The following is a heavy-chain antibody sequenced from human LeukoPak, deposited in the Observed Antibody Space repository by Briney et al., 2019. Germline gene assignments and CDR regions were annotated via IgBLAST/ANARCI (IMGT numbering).Heavy chain of an antibody. D-gene: IGHD2-2*01. J-gene: IGHJ6*03. V-gene: IGHV3-23*01. CDR3: ATSPQSRDCSSTSCYSYYYMDV. Sequence: GGSLRLSCAASGFTYSSYAMSWVRQAPGKGLDGVSAISGSGVSTYYADSVKGRFTISRDNSKNTLYVQMSSLRAEDTAVYYCATSPQSRDCSSTSCYSYYYMDVWGKGTTVTVSS. CDR2: ISGSGVST. CDR1: GFTYSSYA.